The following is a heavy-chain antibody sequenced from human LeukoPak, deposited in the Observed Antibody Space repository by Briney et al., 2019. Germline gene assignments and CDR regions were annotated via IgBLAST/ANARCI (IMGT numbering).Heavy chain of an antibody. CDR3: ARDRIVGANNWFDP. V-gene: IGHV4-39*07. CDR1: GGSISSSSYY. CDR2: IYYSGST. D-gene: IGHD1-26*01. Sequence: SETLSLTCTVSGGSISSSSYYWGWIRQPPGKGLEWIGSIYYSGSTNYNPSLKSRVTISVDTSKNQFSLKLSSVTAADTAVYYCARDRIVGANNWFDPWGQGTLVTVSS. J-gene: IGHJ5*02.